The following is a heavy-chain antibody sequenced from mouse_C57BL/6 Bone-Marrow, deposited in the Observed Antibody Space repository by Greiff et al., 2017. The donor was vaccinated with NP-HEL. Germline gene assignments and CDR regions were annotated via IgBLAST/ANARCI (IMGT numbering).Heavy chain of an antibody. CDR3: ARGYYGSSGFAY. D-gene: IGHD1-1*01. CDR2: INPGSGGT. V-gene: IGHV1-54*01. CDR1: GYAFTNYL. Sequence: VQLQQSGAELVRPGTSVKVSCKASGYAFTNYLIEWVKQRPGQGLEWIGVINPGSGGTNYNEKFKGKATLTADKSSSTDYMQLSSLTSEDSAVYFCARGYYGSSGFAYWGQGTLVTVSA. J-gene: IGHJ3*01.